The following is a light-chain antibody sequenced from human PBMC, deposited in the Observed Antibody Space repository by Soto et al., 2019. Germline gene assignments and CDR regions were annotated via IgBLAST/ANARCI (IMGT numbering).Light chain of an antibody. CDR1: QSVSSSY. Sequence: EIVLTQSPGTLSLSPGERATLSCRASQSVSSSYLAWYQQKPGQAPRLLIYGASSRATDIPDRFSGSGSGTDFTLTISRLEPEDFAVYYCQQYCSSPRTFGQGTMVEIK. V-gene: IGKV3-20*01. J-gene: IGKJ1*01. CDR2: GAS. CDR3: QQYCSSPRT.